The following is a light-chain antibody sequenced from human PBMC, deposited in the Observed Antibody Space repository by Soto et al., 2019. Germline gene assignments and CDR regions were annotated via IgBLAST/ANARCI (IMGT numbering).Light chain of an antibody. Sequence: ETVLTQTPGTLFLSLGVRETLSCRSSQTVTRNYLAWHQHKPGQTPMLLVYGASSRATGIPARFSGSGSCTYYTLTISSLQPGYFATYYCLHDYNYPWTFGQGTKVDI. CDR2: GAS. V-gene: IGKV3-20*01. CDR1: QTVTRNY. J-gene: IGKJ1*01. CDR3: LHDYNYPWT.